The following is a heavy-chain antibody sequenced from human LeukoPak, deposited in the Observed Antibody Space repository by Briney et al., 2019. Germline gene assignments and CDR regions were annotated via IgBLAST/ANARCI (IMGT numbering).Heavy chain of an antibody. Sequence: PSECLSLTCTVAGGSISSYYWSWVRQSPGKGLEWIGNIHYSGSTNQNPSLKNRLTISVDTSKNQFSLKLSSVTAADTAVYYCARFKRAGGWSYFDYWGQGTLVTVSS. V-gene: IGHV4-59*01. CDR1: GGSISSYY. CDR3: ARFKRAGGWSYFDY. D-gene: IGHD6-19*01. CDR2: IHYSGST. J-gene: IGHJ4*02.